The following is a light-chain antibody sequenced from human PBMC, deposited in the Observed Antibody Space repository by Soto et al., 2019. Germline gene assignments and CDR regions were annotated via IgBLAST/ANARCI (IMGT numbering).Light chain of an antibody. J-gene: IGKJ1*01. CDR2: GAS. CDR1: QSVSSNF. CDR3: QQYATPRWT. Sequence: EIVLTQSPGTLSLSPGERATLSCGASQSVSSNFLAWYQQTPGQAPRLLIYGASIRATGIPDRFSGSGSATDFTLTISRLEPEDFAVYYCQQYATPRWTFGQGTKVEIK. V-gene: IGKV3-20*01.